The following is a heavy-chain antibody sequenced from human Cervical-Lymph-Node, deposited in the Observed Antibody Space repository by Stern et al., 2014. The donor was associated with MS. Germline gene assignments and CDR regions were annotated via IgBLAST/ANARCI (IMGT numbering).Heavy chain of an antibody. CDR3: AKVLTAVGTRYFDY. CDR2: ISWNSDNI. CDR1: GFTFDDYA. Sequence: EVQLVESGGGLVQPGWSLRLSCAASGFTFDDYAMHWVRQTPGKGLEWVSGISWNSDNIGYADSVKGRFTISRDQPKNSMYLEMNSLRAEDTALYYCAKVLTAVGTRYFDYWGQGTLVTVSS. J-gene: IGHJ4*02. V-gene: IGHV3-9*01. D-gene: IGHD6-13*01.